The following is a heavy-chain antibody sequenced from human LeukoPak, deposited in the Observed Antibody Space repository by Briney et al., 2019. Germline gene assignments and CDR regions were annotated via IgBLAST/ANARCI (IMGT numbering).Heavy chain of an antibody. CDR2: IIPIFGTA. CDR1: GYTFPRYD. CDR3: ARDNDSRDPPHFDY. V-gene: IGHV1-69*06. D-gene: IGHD3-16*01. J-gene: IGHJ4*02. Sequence: SSVPVSCQASGYTFPRYDIIWLRQAPGQPLEWIGGIIPIFGTANYAQKFRGRVTITADKSTRTAYMELSSLRSEDTAVYYCARDNDSRDPPHFDYWGQGTLVTVSS.